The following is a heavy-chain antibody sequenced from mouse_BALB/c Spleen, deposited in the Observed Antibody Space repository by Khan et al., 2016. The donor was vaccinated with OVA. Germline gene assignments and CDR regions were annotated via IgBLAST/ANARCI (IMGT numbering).Heavy chain of an antibody. J-gene: IGHJ4*01. V-gene: IGHV3-2*02. CDR2: ISYIGST. D-gene: IGHD1-1*01. CDR1: GYSFTSCYA. CDR3: ARKNYYGYAMDY. Sequence: EVQLQESGPGLVKPSQSLSLTCTVTGYSFTSCYAWNWIRQFPGNKLEWMGYISYIGSTSYNPSLRNRISITLDTSTNQFFLQLNSVTTEYTATYYYARKNYYGYAMDYWGQGTAVTVSS.